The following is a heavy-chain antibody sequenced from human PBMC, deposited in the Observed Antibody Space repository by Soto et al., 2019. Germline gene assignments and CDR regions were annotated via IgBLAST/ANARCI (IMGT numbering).Heavy chain of an antibody. CDR3: ARGRYGDY. J-gene: IGHJ4*02. CDR2: ISAHNGNT. Sequence: QVHLVQSGAEVKKPGASVKVSCKGSGYAFTTYGITWVRQAPGQGLEWMGWISAHNGNTNYAQKLQGRVTVTRDTSTSTAYMELRSLRSDDTAVYYCARGRYGDYWGQGALFTVS. CDR1: GYAFTTYG. D-gene: IGHD1-1*01. V-gene: IGHV1-18*01.